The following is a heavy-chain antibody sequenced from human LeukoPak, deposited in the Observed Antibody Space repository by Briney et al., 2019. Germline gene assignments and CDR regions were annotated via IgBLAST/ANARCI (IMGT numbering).Heavy chain of an antibody. CDR1: GFTFSSYN. Sequence: GGSLRLSCAASGFTFSSYNMNWVRQAPGKGLEWVSSISSSSNYIYYADSVKGRFTISRDNAKNTLYLQMNSLRAEDTAVYYCARVGTTSNFYYYYGMDVWGQGTTVTVSS. J-gene: IGHJ6*02. V-gene: IGHV3-21*01. CDR2: ISSSSNYI. CDR3: ARVGTTSNFYYYYGMDV. D-gene: IGHD2/OR15-2a*01.